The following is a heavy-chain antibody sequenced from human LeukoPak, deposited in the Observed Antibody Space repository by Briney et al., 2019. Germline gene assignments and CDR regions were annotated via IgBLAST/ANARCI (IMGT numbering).Heavy chain of an antibody. J-gene: IGHJ3*02. Sequence: SVKVSCKASGFTFTRSAMQWERQARGQRLEWIGWIVVGSGNTNYAQKFQERATITRDMSTSTAYMELSSLRSEDTAVYYCAAVLVVTAIGAFDIWGQGTMVTVSS. V-gene: IGHV1-58*02. CDR2: IVVGSGNT. CDR3: AAVLVVTAIGAFDI. CDR1: GFTFTRSA. D-gene: IGHD2-21*02.